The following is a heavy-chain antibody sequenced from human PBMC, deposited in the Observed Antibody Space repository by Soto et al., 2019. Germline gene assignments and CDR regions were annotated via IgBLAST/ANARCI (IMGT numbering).Heavy chain of an antibody. V-gene: IGHV3-23*01. D-gene: IGHD6-19*01. CDR1: GFTFSSYV. Sequence: EVQLLESGGGLVQPGGSLRLSCAASGFTFSSYVMSWVRQAPGKGLEWVSAISGSGGSTYYADAVKGRFTISRDNYRNALYLQMNSLRAEDTAVYYCAKGSSGWYERFDYWGQGTLVTVSS. CDR2: ISGSGGST. J-gene: IGHJ4*02. CDR3: AKGSSGWYERFDY.